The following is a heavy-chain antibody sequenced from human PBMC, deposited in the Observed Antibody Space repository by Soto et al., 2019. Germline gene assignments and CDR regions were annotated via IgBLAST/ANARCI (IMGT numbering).Heavy chain of an antibody. D-gene: IGHD2-21*02. CDR2: ISYDGSNK. CDR3: ARHLWRDDCNWGYFDL. J-gene: IGHJ2*01. V-gene: IGHV3-30-3*01. CDR1: GFTFSNYA. Sequence: QVQLVESGGGVVQPGRSLRLSCAASGFTFSNYAMHWVRQAPGKGLEWVAVISYDGSNKYYADSVKGRFTISRDNSKNALYLQMNSLRAEDTAVYYWARHLWRDDCNWGYFDLWGRGTLVTVSS.